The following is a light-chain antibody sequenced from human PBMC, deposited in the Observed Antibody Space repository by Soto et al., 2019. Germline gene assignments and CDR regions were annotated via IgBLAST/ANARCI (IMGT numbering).Light chain of an antibody. J-gene: IGKJ3*01. CDR2: GAS. CDR3: QHYGDSPPFT. Sequence: EIVITQSPGTLSLSPGERAILSCRASQSVPDNYLAWYQQRPGQAPKLLIYGASNRVTGIPHRFSGSGSGTDFTLTVSSLESEDFAVYYCQHYGDSPPFTFGPGTKVDIK. CDR1: QSVPDNY. V-gene: IGKV3-20*01.